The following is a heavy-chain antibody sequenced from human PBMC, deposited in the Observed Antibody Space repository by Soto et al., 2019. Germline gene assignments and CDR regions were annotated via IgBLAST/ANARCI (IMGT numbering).Heavy chain of an antibody. D-gene: IGHD1-1*01. V-gene: IGHV5-51*01. J-gene: IGHJ6*02. CDR2: IYPADSNT. CDR3: ARQERFYNSGMDV. CDR1: GYTFAAYW. Sequence: GESLKISCKGSGYTFAAYWIAWVRQMPGKGLEWMGIIYPADSNTRYSPSFQGQVTISADKSISTAYLHWRSLKASDTAMYYCARQERFYNSGMDVWGQGTTVTVS.